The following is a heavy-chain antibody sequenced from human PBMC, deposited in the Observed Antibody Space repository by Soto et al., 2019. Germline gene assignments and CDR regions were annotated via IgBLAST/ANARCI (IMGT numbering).Heavy chain of an antibody. CDR3: ARYLGYCSSTSCKRGDYYYGMDV. V-gene: IGHV4-34*01. CDR2: INHSGST. Sequence: SETLSLTCAVYGGSFSGYYWSWIRQPPGKGLEWIGEINHSGSTNYNPSLKRRVTISVDTSKNQFSLKLSSATAADTAVYYCARYLGYCSSTSCKRGDYYYGMDVWGQGTTVTVSS. D-gene: IGHD2-2*01. J-gene: IGHJ6*02. CDR1: GGSFSGYY.